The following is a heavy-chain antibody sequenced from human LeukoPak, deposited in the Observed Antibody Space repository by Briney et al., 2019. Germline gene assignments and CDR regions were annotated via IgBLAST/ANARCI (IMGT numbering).Heavy chain of an antibody. J-gene: IGHJ4*02. D-gene: IGHD3-10*01. Sequence: SETLSLTCTVSGGSISSSSYYWGWIRQPPGKGLEWIGSIYYSGSTYYNPSLKSRVTISVDTSKNQFSLKLSSVTAADTAVYYCARYSYYYGSGSYVLRAAEHSYFDYWGQGTLVTVSS. CDR2: IYYSGST. V-gene: IGHV4-39*07. CDR3: ARYSYYYGSGSYVLRAAEHSYFDY. CDR1: GGSISSSSYY.